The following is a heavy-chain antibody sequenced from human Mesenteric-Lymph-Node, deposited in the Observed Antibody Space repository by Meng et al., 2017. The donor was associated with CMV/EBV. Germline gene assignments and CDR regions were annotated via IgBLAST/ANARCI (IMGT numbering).Heavy chain of an antibody. CDR3: ARGLRWIPRRNWFDP. CDR2: MNPNSGNT. J-gene: IGHJ5*02. D-gene: IGHD1-1*01. Sequence: ASVKVSCKASGYTFTGYHIHWVRQATGQGLEWMGWMNPNSGNTGYAQKFQGRVTITRNTSISTAYMELSSLRSEDTAVYYCARGLRWIPRRNWFDPWGQGTLVTVSS. V-gene: IGHV1-8*03. CDR1: GYTFTGYH.